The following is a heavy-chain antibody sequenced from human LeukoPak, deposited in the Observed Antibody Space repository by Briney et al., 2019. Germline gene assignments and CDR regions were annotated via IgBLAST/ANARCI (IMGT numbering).Heavy chain of an antibody. D-gene: IGHD2-8*01. CDR1: GFIFSNYW. CDR3: ARDLNGPSFY. V-gene: IGHV3-7*01. Sequence: QAGGSLRLSCAASGFIFSNYWMSWLRQAPGKGLEWVANIRQDGNEKYYVDSVKGRFTISRDNAQNSLYLQLNSPRAEDTAVYYCARDLNGPSFYWGQGTLVTVSS. J-gene: IGHJ4*02. CDR2: IRQDGNEK.